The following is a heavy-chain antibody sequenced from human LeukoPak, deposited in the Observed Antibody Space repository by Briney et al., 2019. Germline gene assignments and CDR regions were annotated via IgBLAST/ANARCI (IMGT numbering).Heavy chain of an antibody. D-gene: IGHD3-10*01. CDR3: AGSFRGIYSASCI. CDR2: ISGSGGST. Sequence: GGSLRLSCAASGFTFSSYAMTWVRQAPGQGLEWVSGISGSGGSTYYADSVKGRFAISRDNSTNTLFLQMNSLRAEDTAVYYCAGSFRGIYSASCIWGQGTMVTVSS. J-gene: IGHJ3*02. V-gene: IGHV3-23*01. CDR1: GFTFSSYA.